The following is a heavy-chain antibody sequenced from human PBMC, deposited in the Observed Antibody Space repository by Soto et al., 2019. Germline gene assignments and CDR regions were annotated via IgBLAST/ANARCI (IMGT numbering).Heavy chain of an antibody. Sequence: SETLSLTCTVSGGSISSSSYYWGWIRQPPGKGLEWIGSIYYSGSTYYNPSLKSRVTISVDTSKNQCSLKLSSVTAADTAVYYCAGMSRDGYNGHLNWFDPWGQGTLVTVSS. CDR3: AGMSRDGYNGHLNWFDP. CDR2: IYYSGST. D-gene: IGHD5-12*01. J-gene: IGHJ5*02. CDR1: GGSISSSSYY. V-gene: IGHV4-39*01.